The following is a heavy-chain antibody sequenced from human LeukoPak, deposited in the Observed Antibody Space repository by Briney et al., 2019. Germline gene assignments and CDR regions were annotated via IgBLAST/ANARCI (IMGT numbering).Heavy chain of an antibody. V-gene: IGHV1-18*01. CDR1: RYTFTSYG. Sequence: ASVKVSCKASRYTFTSYGISGVRQAPGQGLEWMGWISTYNGNTNYAQKLQGRVTMTTDTSTSTAYMELRSLISDDTAVYYCAREGTTGYSSSWSAEIYGDYWGQGTLVTVSS. CDR2: ISTYNGNT. CDR3: AREGTTGYSSSWSAEIYGDY. D-gene: IGHD6-13*01. J-gene: IGHJ4*02.